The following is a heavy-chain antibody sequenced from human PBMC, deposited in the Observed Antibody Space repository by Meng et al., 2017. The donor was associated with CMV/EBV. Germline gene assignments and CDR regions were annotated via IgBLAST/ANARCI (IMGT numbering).Heavy chain of an antibody. D-gene: IGHD2-15*01. V-gene: IGHV3-30*02. CDR2: IFNDGNNI. Sequence: GGSLRLSCSASGFSFGSSAMYWVRQAPGKGLEWVSFIFNDGNNIHYSDSVRGRFAISRDNSKNMLYLQMNSLRVEDTAIYYCAKDGGFFHLHDWDLGTLVTVSS. CDR3: AKDGGFFHLHD. CDR1: GFSFGSSA. J-gene: IGHJ4*02.